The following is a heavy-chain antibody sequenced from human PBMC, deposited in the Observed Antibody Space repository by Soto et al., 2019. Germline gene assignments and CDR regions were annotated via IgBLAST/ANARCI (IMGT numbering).Heavy chain of an antibody. CDR1: GFNFDNYG. D-gene: IGHD1-7*01. CDR2: ITYDGSNK. J-gene: IGHJ4*02. V-gene: IGHV3-30*18. CDR3: AKDRVGGTFYTPLGF. Sequence: GGSLRLSCQASGFNFDNYGMHWVRQAPGKGLEWVAVITYDGSNKYYADSVRGRFTISRDNSKNTLSLHLNTLKPEDTAVYHCAKDRVGGTFYTPLGFWGQGTLVTVSS.